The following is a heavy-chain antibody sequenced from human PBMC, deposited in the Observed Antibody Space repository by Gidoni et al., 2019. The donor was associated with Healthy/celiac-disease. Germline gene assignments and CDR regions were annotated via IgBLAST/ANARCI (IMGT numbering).Heavy chain of an antibody. CDR1: GGPFSSYA. D-gene: IGHD2-2*02. CDR2: FIPIFGTA. V-gene: IGHV1-69*01. CDR3: ARVGIVVVPAAIFGGGMDV. Sequence: QVQLVQSGAEVKKPGSSVKVSCKASGGPFSSYAISWVRQAPGQGLEWMGGFIPIFGTANYAQKFQGRVTITADESTSTAYMELSSLRSEDTAVYYCARVGIVVVPAAIFGGGMDVWGKGTTVTVSS. J-gene: IGHJ6*03.